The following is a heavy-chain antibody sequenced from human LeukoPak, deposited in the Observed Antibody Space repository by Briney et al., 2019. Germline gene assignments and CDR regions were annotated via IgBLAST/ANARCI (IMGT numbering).Heavy chain of an antibody. J-gene: IGHJ4*02. D-gene: IGHD3-3*01. CDR1: GFTFSSYA. Sequence: GGSLRLSCAASGFTFSSYAMSWVRQVPGKGLEWVSAISGSGGSTYYADSVKGRFTISRDNSKNTLYLQMNSLRAEDTAVYYCAKGRSITIFGVAYLFDYWGQGTLVTVSS. V-gene: IGHV3-23*01. CDR3: AKGRSITIFGVAYLFDY. CDR2: ISGSGGST.